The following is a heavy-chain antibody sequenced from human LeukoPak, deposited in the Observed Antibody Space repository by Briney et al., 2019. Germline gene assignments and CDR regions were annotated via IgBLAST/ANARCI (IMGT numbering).Heavy chain of an antibody. V-gene: IGHV3-23*01. Sequence: GGSLRLSCAASGFTFSSYAMSWVRQAPGKGLEWVSAIRGSGGSTYYADSVKGRFTISRDNSKNTLYLQMNSLRAEDTAVYYCAKDPLVVVTATFDYWGQGTLVTVSS. CDR3: AKDPLVVVTATFDY. CDR1: GFTFSSYA. CDR2: IRGSGGST. J-gene: IGHJ4*02. D-gene: IGHD2-21*02.